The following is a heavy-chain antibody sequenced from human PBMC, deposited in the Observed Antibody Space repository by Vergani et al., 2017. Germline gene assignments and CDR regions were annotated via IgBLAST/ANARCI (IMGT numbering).Heavy chain of an antibody. CDR2: ISSDGSNK. V-gene: IGHV3-30*18. CDR1: GFNFSVFG. Sequence: QVQLVESGGGVVQPGRSLRLSCVASGFNFSVFGMHWVRQTPGKGLEWVAVISSDGSNKYYGDSVKGRFTISRDNSKNTVYLQMISLRAEDTAVYYCAKNGAINGTTRIAFDIWGQGTMVTVSS. J-gene: IGHJ3*02. D-gene: IGHD1-7*01. CDR3: AKNGAINGTTRIAFDI.